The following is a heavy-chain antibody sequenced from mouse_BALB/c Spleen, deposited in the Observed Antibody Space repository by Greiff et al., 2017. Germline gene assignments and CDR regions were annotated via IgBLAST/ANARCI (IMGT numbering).Heavy chain of an antibody. V-gene: IGHV5-9-4*01. CDR3: AREEGRYFDY. D-gene: IGHD3-3*01. Sequence: EVQLVESGGGLVKPGGSLKLSCAASGFTFSSYAMSWVRQSPEKRLEWVAEISSGGSYTYYPDTVTGRFTISRDNAKNTLYLEMSSLRSEDTAMYYCAREEGRYFDYWGQGTTLTVSS. CDR1: GFTFSSYA. J-gene: IGHJ2*01. CDR2: ISSGGSYT.